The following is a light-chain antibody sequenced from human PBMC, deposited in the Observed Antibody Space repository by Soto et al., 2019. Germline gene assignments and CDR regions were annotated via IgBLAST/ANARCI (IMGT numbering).Light chain of an antibody. CDR2: DAS. Sequence: EFVLTQSPATLSLSPVERATLSCMASQSVSSYLAWYQQKPGQAPRLLIYDASNRATGIPARFSGTGSGTDFALTISRVEPEDFAIYFCQQYGSSPGTFGQGTKVDI. CDR3: QQYGSSPGT. J-gene: IGKJ1*01. CDR1: QSVSSY. V-gene: IGKV3-11*01.